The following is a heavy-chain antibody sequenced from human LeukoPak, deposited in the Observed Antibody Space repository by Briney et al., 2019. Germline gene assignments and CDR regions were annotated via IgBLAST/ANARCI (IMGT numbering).Heavy chain of an antibody. CDR1: GGSISSYY. CDR3: ARAGYSYVGGNFDY. J-gene: IGHJ4*02. Sequence: SETLSLTCTVSGGSISSYYWSWIRQPPGKGLEWIGYIYYSGSTNYNPSLKSRVTISVDTSKNQFSLKLSSVTAADTAVYYCARAGYSYVGGNFDYWGQGTLVTVSS. V-gene: IGHV4-59*12. D-gene: IGHD5-18*01. CDR2: IYYSGST.